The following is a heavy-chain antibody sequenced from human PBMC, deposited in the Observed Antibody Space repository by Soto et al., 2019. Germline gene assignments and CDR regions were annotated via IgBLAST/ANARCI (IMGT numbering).Heavy chain of an antibody. D-gene: IGHD6-13*01. Sequence: QSHLVQSGAEVKQPGASVKVSCKATGYSFSNFGLIWVRQAPGHGLEWMGWISGLNGDTNYAQSLQGRATMMRDTSTTTVYLERRSLRSDDTAVYYCARAEAYSTSWYAMDVWGQGTTVTVSS. V-gene: IGHV1-18*01. CDR1: GYSFSNFG. J-gene: IGHJ6*02. CDR3: ARAEAYSTSWYAMDV. CDR2: ISGLNGDT.